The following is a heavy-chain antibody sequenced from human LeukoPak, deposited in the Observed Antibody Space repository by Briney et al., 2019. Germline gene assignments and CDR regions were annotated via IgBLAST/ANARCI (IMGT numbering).Heavy chain of an antibody. CDR2: ISYDGSNK. D-gene: IGHD3-3*01. J-gene: IGHJ4*02. CDR1: GFTFSSYA. CDR3: ARDSGIWEYGY. Sequence: GGSLRLSCAASGFTFSSYAMHWVRQAPGKGLEWVAVISYDGSNKYYADSVKGRFTISRDNSKNTLYLQMNSLRAEDTAVDYCARDSGIWEYGYWGQGTLVTVSS. V-gene: IGHV3-30*04.